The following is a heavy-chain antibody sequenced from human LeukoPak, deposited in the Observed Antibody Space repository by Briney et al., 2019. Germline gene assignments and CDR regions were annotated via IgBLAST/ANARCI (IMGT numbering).Heavy chain of an antibody. Sequence: GGSLRLSCAASGFPFKSYAMSWVHQAPGKGLEWISYISSGVTTEYYADSVKGRFTISRDDARDSLYLQMESLRAEDTAVYYCARFNLGWLDPWGQGALVTASS. CDR3: ARFNLGWLDP. V-gene: IGHV3-48*01. CDR1: GFPFKSYA. D-gene: IGHD1-20*01. CDR2: ISSGVTTE. J-gene: IGHJ5*02.